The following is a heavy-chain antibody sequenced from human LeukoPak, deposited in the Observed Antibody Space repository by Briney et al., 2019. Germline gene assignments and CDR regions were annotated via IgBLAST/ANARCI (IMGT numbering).Heavy chain of an antibody. CDR2: ISSSSSHI. J-gene: IGHJ6*02. D-gene: IGHD3-22*01. Sequence: GGSLRLSCAASGFTFSSYSMNWVRQAPGKGLEWVSSISSSSSHIYYADSVKGRFTISRDNAKNSLYLQMNSLRAEDTAVYYCARVYDDSSGYYYYYYGMDVWGQGTTVTVSS. CDR3: ARVYDDSSGYYYYYYGMDV. V-gene: IGHV3-21*01. CDR1: GFTFSSYS.